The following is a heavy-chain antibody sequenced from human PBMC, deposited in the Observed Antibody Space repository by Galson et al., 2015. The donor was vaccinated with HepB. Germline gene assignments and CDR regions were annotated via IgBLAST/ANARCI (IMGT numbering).Heavy chain of an antibody. CDR2: TYYRSKWYN. Sequence: CAISGDSVSSNSAAWNWIRQSPSRGLEWLGRTYYRSKWYNDYAVSVKSRITINPDTSKNQFSLQLNSVTPEDTAVYYCARGGPGRSLVRLRNWYFDLWGRGTLVTVSS. CDR1: GDSVSSNSAA. V-gene: IGHV6-1*01. CDR3: ARGGPGRSLVRLRNWYFDL. J-gene: IGHJ2*01. D-gene: IGHD1-14*01.